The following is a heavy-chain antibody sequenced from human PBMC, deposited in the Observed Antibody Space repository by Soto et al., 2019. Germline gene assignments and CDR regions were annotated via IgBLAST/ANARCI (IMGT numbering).Heavy chain of an antibody. CDR2: ISFDGSIR. D-gene: IGHD2-2*01. CDR1: GFSFSNFG. J-gene: IGHJ5*02. CDR3: AKMAHFGGTATVPGAEVTS. Sequence: QVQLVESGGGVVQPGTSLRLSCVASGFSFSNFGMHWVRQAPGKGLEWVAVISFDGSIRKYGESWKGRFTISRDSPKNTLFLEINSHTTEDTAIYYCAKMAHFGGTATVPGAEVTSWGQGTLVTVSS. V-gene: IGHV3-30*18.